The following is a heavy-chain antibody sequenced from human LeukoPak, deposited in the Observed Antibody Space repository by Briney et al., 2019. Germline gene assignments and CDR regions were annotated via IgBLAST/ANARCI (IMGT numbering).Heavy chain of an antibody. CDR1: GYTFTGYY. J-gene: IGHJ5*02. Sequence: GASVKVSCKASGYTFTGYYMHWVRQAPGQGHEWMGWINPNSGGTNYAQKFQGRVTMTRDTSISTAYMELSRLRSDDTAVYYCAREHDIVATTPGWFDPWGQGTLVTVSS. CDR3: AREHDIVATTPGWFDP. D-gene: IGHD5-12*01. CDR2: INPNSGGT. V-gene: IGHV1-2*02.